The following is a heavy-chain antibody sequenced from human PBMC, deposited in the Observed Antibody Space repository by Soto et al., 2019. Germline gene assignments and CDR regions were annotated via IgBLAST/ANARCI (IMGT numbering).Heavy chain of an antibody. J-gene: IGHJ6*02. CDR1: GFPFRISW. CDR3: ARDFTCHYGMDV. CDR2: IKQDGGER. Sequence: GGSLRLSCAASGFPFRISWMGLVRQSPGKGLEWVANIKQDGGERNYLDSVRGRFTISRDNAEKSLFLQMNSLRAEDKAVYYCARDFTCHYGMDVSAQGTTITFSS. V-gene: IGHV3-7*01.